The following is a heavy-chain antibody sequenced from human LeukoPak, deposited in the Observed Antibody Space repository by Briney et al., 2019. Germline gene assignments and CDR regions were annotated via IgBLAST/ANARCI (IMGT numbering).Heavy chain of an antibody. V-gene: IGHV3-7*01. D-gene: IGHD1-26*01. Sequence: GGSLRLSCVASGFTFDDYGLAWVRQAPGKGLEWVASIEQDGSQKYYVDSVRGRFTISRDNAKNSVYLQTNSLRVEDTAVYYCARNSGSNPFDYWGQGTLVTVSS. CDR3: ARNSGSNPFDY. CDR1: GFTFDDYG. CDR2: IEQDGSQK. J-gene: IGHJ4*02.